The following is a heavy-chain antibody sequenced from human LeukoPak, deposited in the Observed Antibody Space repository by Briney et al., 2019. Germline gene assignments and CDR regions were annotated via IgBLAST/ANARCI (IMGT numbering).Heavy chain of an antibody. D-gene: IGHD2-15*01. Sequence: PSETLSLTCTVSGGSISSGDYYWSWIRQPPGKGLEWIGYIYYSGSTYYNPSLKSRVTISVDTSKNQFSLKLSSVTAADTAVYYCARDPQEGWVDYWGQGTLVTVSS. CDR3: ARDPQEGWVDY. CDR1: GGSISSGDYY. J-gene: IGHJ4*02. V-gene: IGHV4-30-4*01. CDR2: IYYSGST.